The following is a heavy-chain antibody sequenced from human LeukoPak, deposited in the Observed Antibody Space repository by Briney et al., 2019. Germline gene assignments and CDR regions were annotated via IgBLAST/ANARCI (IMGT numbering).Heavy chain of an antibody. J-gene: IGHJ4*02. CDR3: AREKSVAGTSFDY. Sequence: GGSLRLSCAASGFTFSSYSMNWVRQAPGKGLEWVSYISSSSTIYYADSVKGRFTISRDNAKNSLYLQMNSLRDEDTAVYYCAREKSVAGTSFDYWGQGTLVTVSS. CDR2: ISSSSTI. CDR1: GFTFSSYS. V-gene: IGHV3-48*02. D-gene: IGHD6-19*01.